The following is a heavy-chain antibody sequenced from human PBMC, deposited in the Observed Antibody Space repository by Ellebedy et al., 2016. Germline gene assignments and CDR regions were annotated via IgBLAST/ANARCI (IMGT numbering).Heavy chain of an antibody. D-gene: IGHD6-19*01. CDR1: GFTFSSYS. J-gene: IGHJ3*01. Sequence: GGSLRLSXAASGFTFSSYSMNWVRQAPGKGLEWVAGISFDGRAVHYADSVKGRFTISRDNSKNTLSLQMNSLRGEDSAIYYCARGPYSSGHCDAFDVWGRGTTVTVSS. CDR2: ISFDGRAV. CDR3: ARGPYSSGHCDAFDV. V-gene: IGHV3-30*03.